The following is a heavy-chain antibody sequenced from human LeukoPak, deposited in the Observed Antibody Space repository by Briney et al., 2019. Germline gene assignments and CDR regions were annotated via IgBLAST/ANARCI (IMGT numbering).Heavy chain of an antibody. V-gene: IGHV4-59*01. CDR1: GGSISSYF. J-gene: IGHJ6*04. Sequence: PSETLSLTCTVSGGSISSYFWSWIRQPPGKGREGMGYIYYSGSTNYNPSLQSRVTISVDTSKNHFSLKLSSVTAADTAVYYCARASRAMVRGQGAYYYYGMDVWGKGTTVTVSS. CDR2: IYYSGST. CDR3: ARASRAMVRGQGAYYYYGMDV. D-gene: IGHD3-10*01.